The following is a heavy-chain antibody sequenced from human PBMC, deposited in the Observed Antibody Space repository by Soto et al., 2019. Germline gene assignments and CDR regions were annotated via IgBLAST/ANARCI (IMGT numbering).Heavy chain of an antibody. V-gene: IGHV4-39*01. CDR2: IYYSGST. CDR1: SGSISSSSYY. J-gene: IGHJ6*02. CDR3: ARHHVGSESYYYYYGMDV. D-gene: IGHD2-15*01. Sequence: SETLSLTCTVSSGSISSSSYYWGWIRQPPGKGLEWIESIYYSGSTYYNPSLKSRVTISVDTSKNQFSLKLSSVTAADTAVYYCARHHVGSESYYYYYGMDVCGQGTTVTISS.